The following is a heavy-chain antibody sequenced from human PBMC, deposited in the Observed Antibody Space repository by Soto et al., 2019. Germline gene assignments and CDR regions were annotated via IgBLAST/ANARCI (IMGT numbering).Heavy chain of an antibody. CDR2: ISKSDYT. Sequence: GGSLRLSCTVSGFAFNNYGINWVRQAPGKGLEWVSSISKSDYTYYSDSVKGRFAISRDNAKSSVSLQMNTLRVEDTAVYYCAREDSIIIPAVTDFWGQGTLVTVSS. V-gene: IGHV3-21*01. J-gene: IGHJ4*02. CDR3: AREDSIIIPAVTDF. D-gene: IGHD2-2*01. CDR1: GFAFNNYG.